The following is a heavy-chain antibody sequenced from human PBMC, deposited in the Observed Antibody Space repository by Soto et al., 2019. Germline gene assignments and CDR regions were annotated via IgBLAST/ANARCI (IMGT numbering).Heavy chain of an antibody. D-gene: IGHD3-10*01. CDR3: ARDAGPLNY. J-gene: IGHJ4*02. CDR1: GFTFITYG. CDR2: ITGSGAGT. V-gene: IGHV3-23*01. Sequence: EVQLLESGGGLVQPGGSLRLSCAASGFTFITYGMTWVRQAPGKGLEYVSSITGSGAGTYYAESVKGRFTISRDNSNNTLYLQINTLRAEDTAIYDCARDAGPLNYWGQGTLVTVYS.